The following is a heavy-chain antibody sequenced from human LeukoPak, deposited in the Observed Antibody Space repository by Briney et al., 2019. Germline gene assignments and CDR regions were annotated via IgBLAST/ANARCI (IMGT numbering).Heavy chain of an antibody. V-gene: IGHV3-66*01. CDR2: IYSGGKT. Sequence: GGSLRLSCAASGFTVSRNYMSWVRQAPGKGLEWVSVIYSGGKTYYADSVKGRFAISRDNSKNTLYLQMNSLRAEDTAVYYCARDDPKDYGGDSDYYYGMDVWGQGTTVTVSS. CDR1: GFTVSRNY. D-gene: IGHD4-23*01. CDR3: ARDDPKDYGGDSDYYYGMDV. J-gene: IGHJ6*02.